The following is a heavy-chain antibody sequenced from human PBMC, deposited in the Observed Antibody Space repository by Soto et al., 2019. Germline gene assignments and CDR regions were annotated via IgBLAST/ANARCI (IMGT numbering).Heavy chain of an antibody. CDR3: VRGRSVSLDQ. J-gene: IGHJ4*02. CDR2: INSDGSTT. CDR1: GFTFRSYW. V-gene: IGHV3-74*01. Sequence: PGGSLRLSCAASGFTFRSYWMHWVRQAPGKGLVWVSRINSDGSTTSYADSVKGRFTISRDNAKNTLYLQMNSLRAEDTAVYYCVRGRSVSLDQWGQGTLVTVSS.